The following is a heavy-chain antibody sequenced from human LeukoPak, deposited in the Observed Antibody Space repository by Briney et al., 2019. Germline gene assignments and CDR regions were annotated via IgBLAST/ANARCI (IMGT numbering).Heavy chain of an antibody. V-gene: IGHV3-30*02. CDR2: IRYDGSNK. CDR3: AKDSADPLLWFGENLGVAFDI. Sequence: PGGSLRLSCAASGFTFSSYGMHWVRQAPGKGLEWVAFIRYDGSNKYYADSVKGRFTISRDNSKNTLYLQMNSLRAEDTAVYYCAKDSADPLLWFGENLGVAFDIWGQGTMVTVSS. CDR1: GFTFSSYG. J-gene: IGHJ3*02. D-gene: IGHD3-10*01.